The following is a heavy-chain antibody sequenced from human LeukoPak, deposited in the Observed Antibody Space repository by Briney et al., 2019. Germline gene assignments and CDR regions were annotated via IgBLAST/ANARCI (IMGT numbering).Heavy chain of an antibody. CDR2: ISSSSSYI. J-gene: IGHJ4*02. D-gene: IGHD2-15*01. CDR1: GFTFSSYA. V-gene: IGHV3-21*01. CDR3: AREVRVVVVAATEHSDY. Sequence: GGSLRLSCAASGFTFSSYAMSWVRQAPGKGLEWVSSISSSSSYIYYADSVKGRFTISIDNAKNSLYLQMNSLRAEDTAVYYCAREVRVVVVAATEHSDYWGQGTLVTVSS.